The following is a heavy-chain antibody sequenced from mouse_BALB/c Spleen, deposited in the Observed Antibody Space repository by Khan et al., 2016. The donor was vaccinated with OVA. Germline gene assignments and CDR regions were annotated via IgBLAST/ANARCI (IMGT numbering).Heavy chain of an antibody. CDR3: ARGGRFAY. D-gene: IGHD1-1*02. J-gene: IGHJ3*01. CDR2: IITYYGDA. CDR1: GYTFTDYA. V-gene: IGHV1S137*01. Sequence: QVQLKESGAELVRPGVSVKISCKVSGYTFTDYAMHWLKQSHAKSLEWIGVIITYYGDADYNQTFQGKATMTVDKSSSTAYMELARLTSEDSAIYYCARGGRFAYWGRGTLVTVSA.